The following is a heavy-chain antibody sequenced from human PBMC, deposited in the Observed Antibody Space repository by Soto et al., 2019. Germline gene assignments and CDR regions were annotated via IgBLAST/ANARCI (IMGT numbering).Heavy chain of an antibody. Sequence: EVKLVESAGGLVQPGGSLTLSCAASEFSLGDYWMRWVRQAPGKGPEWVASINQDGSERKYEDSVKGRFIVSRDNAKNSLWLQMNSLRAEDTAVYYCARVSSAAMDYWGQGILVTVYS. D-gene: IGHD2-2*01. CDR2: INQDGSER. CDR1: EFSLGDYW. J-gene: IGHJ4*02. V-gene: IGHV3-7*01. CDR3: ARVSSAAMDY.